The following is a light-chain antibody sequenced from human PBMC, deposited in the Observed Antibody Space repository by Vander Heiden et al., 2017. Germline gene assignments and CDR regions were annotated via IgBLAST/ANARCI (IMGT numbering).Light chain of an antibody. CDR3: CSYAGSYTLGV. V-gene: IGLV2-11*01. CDR1: SRAVGGYNY. J-gene: IGLJ3*02. Sequence: QSALTQPRSVSGSPGPSVTISCTGTSRAVGGYNYVSWYQQHPGKAPKLMIYDVSKRPSGVPDRFSGSKSGNTASLTISGLQAEDEADYYCCSYAGSYTLGVFGGGTKLTVL. CDR2: DVS.